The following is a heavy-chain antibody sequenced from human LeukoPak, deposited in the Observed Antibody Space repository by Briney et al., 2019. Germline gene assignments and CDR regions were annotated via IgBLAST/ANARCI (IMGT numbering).Heavy chain of an antibody. CDR3: AKNGDYEGYKWFDP. V-gene: IGHV3-23*01. CDR2: ISGSGSRT. Sequence: GGSLRLSCAAPGFIFSSYGMSWVRQAPGKGLEWVSAISGSGSRTYYADSVKGRFTISRDNSKNTLYLQMNSLRAEDTAVYYCAKNGDYEGYKWFDPWGQGTLVAVSS. D-gene: IGHD4-17*01. J-gene: IGHJ5*02. CDR1: GFIFSSYG.